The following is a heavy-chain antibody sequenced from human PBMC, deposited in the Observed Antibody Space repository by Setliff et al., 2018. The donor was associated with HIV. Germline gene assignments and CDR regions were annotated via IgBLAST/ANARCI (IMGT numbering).Heavy chain of an antibody. CDR2: IYTRGST. D-gene: IGHD3-22*01. J-gene: IGHJ4*02. V-gene: IGHV4-4*09. CDR3: ARGLSFYDPGGFDY. CDR1: GGSISSYY. Sequence: PSETLSLTCTVSGGSISSYYWSWIRQPPGKGLERIGYIYTRGSTNYNPSLKSRVTISVDTSKNQFSLKLSSVTAADTAVYYCARGLSFYDPGGFDYWGQGTLVTAPQ.